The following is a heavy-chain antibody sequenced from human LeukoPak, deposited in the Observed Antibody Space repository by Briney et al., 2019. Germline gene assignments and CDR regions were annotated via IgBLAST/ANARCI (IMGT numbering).Heavy chain of an antibody. Sequence: GESLKISCKGSGFIFNNYWITWVRQMPGKGLEWMGIVDPTDSDAAYTPSFQGHVTISANTSISTVYLQWSSLRASDTAIYYCARRARYHSSFPLDFWGQGTLVTVSS. D-gene: IGHD6-13*01. CDR3: ARRARYHSSFPLDF. CDR1: GFIFNNYW. J-gene: IGHJ4*02. V-gene: IGHV5-10-1*01. CDR2: VDPTDSDA.